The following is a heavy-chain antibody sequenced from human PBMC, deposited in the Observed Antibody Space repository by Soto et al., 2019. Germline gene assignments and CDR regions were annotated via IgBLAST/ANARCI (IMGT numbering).Heavy chain of an antibody. CDR1: GGSISSYY. D-gene: IGHD6-13*01. J-gene: IGHJ5*02. V-gene: IGHV4-59*01. CDR2: IYYSGST. Sequence: PSETLSLTCTVSGGSISSYYWSWIRQPPGKGLEWIGYIYYSGSTNYNPSLKSRVTISVDTSKNQFSLKLSSVIAADTAVYYCARVIAAAGTLIYPWGQGTLVTVSS. CDR3: ARVIAAAGTLIYP.